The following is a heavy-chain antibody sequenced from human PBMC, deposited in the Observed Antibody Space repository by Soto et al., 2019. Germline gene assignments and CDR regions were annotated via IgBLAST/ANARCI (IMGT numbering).Heavy chain of an antibody. V-gene: IGHV1-18*01. CDR1: GYTFTSYG. CDR3: ARDRGAGCSSTSCYYYYGMDV. CDR2: ISAYNGNT. Sequence: ASVKVSCKASGYTFTSYGISWVRQAPGQGLEWMGWISAYNGNTNYAQKLQGRVTMTTDTSTSTAYMELRSLRSDDTAVYYCARDRGAGCSSTSCYYYYGMDVWGQGTTVTVS. D-gene: IGHD2-2*01. J-gene: IGHJ6*02.